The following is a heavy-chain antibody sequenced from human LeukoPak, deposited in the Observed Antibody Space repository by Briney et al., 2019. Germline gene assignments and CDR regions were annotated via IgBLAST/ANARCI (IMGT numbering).Heavy chain of an antibody. CDR1: GYSFTSYW. V-gene: IGHV5-51*01. Sequence: GESLQISCKGSGYSFTSYWIGWVRQMPGKGLEWMGIIYPGDSDTRYSPSFQGQVTISADKSISTAYLQWSSLKASDTAMYYCARHHYYGSGSSTYYFDYWGQGTLVTVSS. J-gene: IGHJ4*02. CDR2: IYPGDSDT. CDR3: ARHHYYGSGSSTYYFDY. D-gene: IGHD3-10*01.